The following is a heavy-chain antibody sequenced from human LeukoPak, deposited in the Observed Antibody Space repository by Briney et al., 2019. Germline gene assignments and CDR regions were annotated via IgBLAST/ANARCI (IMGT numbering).Heavy chain of an antibody. CDR1: GYTFTSYG. CDR3: ARGTIVRYFDCLQY. CDR2: INPGGDRT. Sequence: GASVKVSCKASGYTFTSYGISWVRQAPGQGLEWMGLINPGGDRTTYAQKFQDRVTMTRDMSTNTVYMELSSLRSEDTAVYYCARGTIVRYFDCLQYWGQGTLVTVSS. J-gene: IGHJ4*02. V-gene: IGHV1-46*01. D-gene: IGHD3-9*01.